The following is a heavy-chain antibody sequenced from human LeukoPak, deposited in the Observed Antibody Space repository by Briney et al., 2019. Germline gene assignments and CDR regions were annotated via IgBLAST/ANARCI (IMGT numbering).Heavy chain of an antibody. Sequence: ASVKVSCKASGGTFSSYAISWVRQAPGQGLEWMGRIIPILGIANYAQKFQGRVTITADKSTCTAYMELSSLRSEDTAVYYCARYYYDSSGLINWFGPWGQGTLVTVSS. V-gene: IGHV1-69*04. CDR3: ARYYYDSSGLINWFGP. J-gene: IGHJ5*02. CDR1: GGTFSSYA. D-gene: IGHD3-22*01. CDR2: IIPILGIA.